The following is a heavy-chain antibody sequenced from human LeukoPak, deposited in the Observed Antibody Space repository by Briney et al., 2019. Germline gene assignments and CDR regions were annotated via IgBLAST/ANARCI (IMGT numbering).Heavy chain of an antibody. V-gene: IGHV3-74*01. CDR2: INPNGGST. CDR1: GFTFSSYN. CDR3: ALELNGWRDY. J-gene: IGHJ4*02. D-gene: IGHD6-19*01. Sequence: GGSLRLSCAGSGFTFSSYNMNWVRQAPGKGLEWVSRINPNGGSTFYADSVKGRFTISRDNAKNTLFLQMNSLRAEDTAVYYCALELNGWRDYWGQGTLVTVSS.